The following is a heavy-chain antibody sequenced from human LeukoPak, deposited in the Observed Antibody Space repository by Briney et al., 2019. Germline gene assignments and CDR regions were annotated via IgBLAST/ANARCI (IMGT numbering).Heavy chain of an antibody. V-gene: IGHV3-21*01. CDR3: ARDRRSGYSSGWPRFDY. J-gene: IGHJ4*02. CDR1: GFTFSSYS. Sequence: SGGSLRLSCAASGFTFSSYSMNWVRQAPGKGLEWVSSISSSSSYIYYADSVKGRFTISRDNAKNSLYLQMNSLRAEDTAVYYCARDRRSGYSSGWPRFDYWGQGTLVTVSS. D-gene: IGHD6-19*01. CDR2: ISSSSSYI.